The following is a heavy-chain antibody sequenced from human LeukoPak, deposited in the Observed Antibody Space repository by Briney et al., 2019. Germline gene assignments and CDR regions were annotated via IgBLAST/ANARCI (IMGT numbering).Heavy chain of an antibody. CDR2: ISHSGTT. J-gene: IGHJ3*01. CDR3: ARMTGSWYPTHNAIDV. D-gene: IGHD6-13*01. V-gene: IGHV4-39*07. CDR1: GGSISSSSYY. Sequence: SETLSLTCTVSGGSISSSSYYWGWIRQTPGKGLEWIGEISHSGTTIYNPSLKSRVTISVDTSNNQFSLKLNSVTAADTALYYCARMTGSWYPTHNAIDVWGQGTMSPSPQ.